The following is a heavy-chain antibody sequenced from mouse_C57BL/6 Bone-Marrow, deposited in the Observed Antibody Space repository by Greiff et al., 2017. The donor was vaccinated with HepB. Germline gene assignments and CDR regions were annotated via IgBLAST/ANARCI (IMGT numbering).Heavy chain of an antibody. CDR3: ARGYDGYPYAMDY. CDR1: GHTFTSYG. CDR2: IYPRSGNT. D-gene: IGHD2-3*01. V-gene: IGHV1-81*01. Sequence: QVQLQQSGAELARPGASVKLSCKASGHTFTSYGISWVKQRTGQGLEWIGEIYPRSGNTYYNEKFKGKATLTADKSSSTAYMELRSLTSEDSAVYFCARGYDGYPYAMDYWGQGTSVTVSS. J-gene: IGHJ4*01.